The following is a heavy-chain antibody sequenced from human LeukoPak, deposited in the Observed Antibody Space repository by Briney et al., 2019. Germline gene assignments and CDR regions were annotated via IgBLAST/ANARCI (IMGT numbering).Heavy chain of an antibody. CDR3: ARENWNYGSDFDY. CDR2: INSDGSST. D-gene: IGHD1-7*01. V-gene: IGHV3-74*01. J-gene: IGHJ4*02. CDR1: GFTFSSYG. Sequence: GGSLRLSCAASGFTFSSYGMSWVRQAPGKGLVWVSRINSDGSSTSYADSVKGRFTISRGNAKNTLYLQMNSLRAEDTAVYYCARENWNYGSDFDYWGQGTLVTVSS.